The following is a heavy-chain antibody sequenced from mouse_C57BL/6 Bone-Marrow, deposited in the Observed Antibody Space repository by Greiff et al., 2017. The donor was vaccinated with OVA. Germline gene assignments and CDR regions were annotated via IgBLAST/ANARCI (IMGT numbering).Heavy chain of an antibody. J-gene: IGHJ3*01. V-gene: IGHV1-5*01. CDR2: IYPGNSDT. CDR1: GYTFTSYW. CDR3: TRSKGYYGSSSAWFAY. Sequence: EVQLQQSGTVLARPGASVKMSCKTSGYTFTSYWMHWVKQRPGQGLEWIGAIYPGNSDTSYNQKFKGKAKLTAVTSASTAYMELSSLTNEDSAVYYCTRSKGYYGSSSAWFAYWGQGTLVTVSA. D-gene: IGHD1-1*01.